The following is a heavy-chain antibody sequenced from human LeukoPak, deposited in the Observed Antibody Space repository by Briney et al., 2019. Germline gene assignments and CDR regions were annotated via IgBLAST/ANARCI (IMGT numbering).Heavy chain of an antibody. CDR3: ASHLTYYYDSSGQPPDY. CDR1: GGSISSYY. CDR2: IYYSGST. J-gene: IGHJ4*02. V-gene: IGHV4-59*01. D-gene: IGHD3-22*01. Sequence: SETLSLTCTVSGGSISSYYWSWIRQPPGKGLEWIGYIYYSGSTNYNPSLKSRVTISVDTSQKQFSLQLSSVTAADTGVYYCASHLTYYYDSSGQPPDYWGQGTLVTVSS.